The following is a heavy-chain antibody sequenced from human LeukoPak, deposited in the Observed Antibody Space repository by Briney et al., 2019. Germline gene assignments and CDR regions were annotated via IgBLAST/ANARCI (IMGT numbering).Heavy chain of an antibody. D-gene: IGHD3-16*01. CDR2: ISTSGTTI. CDR1: GFPFSSYS. J-gene: IGHJ4*02. Sequence: GWPLRLSCAASGFPFSSYSMNWVRQAPGKGLEWLSYISTSGTTIYYADSGKDLFTNSSDNGKNSLYLQMNSLRDEDTASYYCARGATLLINWGEGALVAVSS. V-gene: IGHV3-48*02. CDR3: ARGATLLIN.